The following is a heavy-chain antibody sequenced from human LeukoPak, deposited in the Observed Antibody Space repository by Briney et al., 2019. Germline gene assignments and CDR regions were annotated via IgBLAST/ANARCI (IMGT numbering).Heavy chain of an antibody. CDR2: IIPIFGTA. CDR3: ASSLVGATRDYYFDY. J-gene: IGHJ4*02. D-gene: IGHD1-26*01. CDR1: GGTFSSYA. V-gene: IGHV1-69*01. Sequence: GASVKVSCKASGGTFSSYAISWVRQAPGQGLEWMGGIIPIFGTANYAQKFQGRVTITADESTSTAYMELSSLGSEDTAVYYCASSLVGATRDYYFDYWGQGTLVTVSS.